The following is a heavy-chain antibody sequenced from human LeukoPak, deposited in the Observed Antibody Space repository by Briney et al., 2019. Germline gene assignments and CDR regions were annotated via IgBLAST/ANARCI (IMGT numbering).Heavy chain of an antibody. CDR1: GFTFSSYG. J-gene: IGHJ6*02. V-gene: IGHV3-30*02. CDR3: AKSITMVRGVITKYYGMDV. Sequence: GGSLRLSCAASGFTFSSYGMHWVRQAPGKGLEWVAFIRYDGSNKYYADSVKGRFTISRDNSENTLYLQMNSLRAEDTAVYYCAKSITMVRGVITKYYGMDVWGQGTTVTVSS. D-gene: IGHD3-10*01. CDR2: IRYDGSNK.